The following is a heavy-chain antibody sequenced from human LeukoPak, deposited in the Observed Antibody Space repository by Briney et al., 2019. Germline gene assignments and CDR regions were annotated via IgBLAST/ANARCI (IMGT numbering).Heavy chain of an antibody. CDR1: GFTFSDSW. Sequence: GGSLRLSCAASGFTFSDSWMHWVRQAAGRGLVWVSRINSAGDTTSYADSVKGRFTISRDNAKNTVHLQMNSLRAGDTAVYYCARWGTTGFWAFDIWGQGTMVTVSS. D-gene: IGHD3-16*01. V-gene: IGHV3-74*01. CDR2: INSAGDTT. J-gene: IGHJ3*02. CDR3: ARWGTTGFWAFDI.